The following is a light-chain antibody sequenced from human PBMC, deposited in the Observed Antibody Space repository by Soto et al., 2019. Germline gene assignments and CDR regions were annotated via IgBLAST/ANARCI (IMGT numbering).Light chain of an antibody. V-gene: IGKV2-28*01. CDR1: QSLLHSNGYTC. CDR2: LGS. Sequence: DIVMTQSPLSLPVTPGEPASISCRSSQSLLHSNGYTCLDWYLQKPGQSPQLLIYLGSNRASEVPDRFCGSGSGTDYTLKISRVEAEDVGVYYCMQGVETPFTFGPGTKVDIK. CDR3: MQGVETPFT. J-gene: IGKJ3*01.